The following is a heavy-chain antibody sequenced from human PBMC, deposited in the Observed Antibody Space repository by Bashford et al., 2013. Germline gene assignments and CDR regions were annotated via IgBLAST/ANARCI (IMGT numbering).Heavy chain of an antibody. D-gene: IGHD3-10*01. J-gene: IGHJ5*02. CDR3: ARDGLLWFGVLSSRGGWFDP. CDR2: ISAYNGNT. CDR1: GYTFTSYG. V-gene: IGHV1-18*01. Sequence: ASVKVSCKASGYTFTSYGISWVRQAPGQGLEWMGWISAYNGNTNYAQKLQGRVTMTTDTSTSTAYMELRSLRSDDTAVYYCARDGLLWFGVLSSRGGWFDPWGQGTLVTVSS.